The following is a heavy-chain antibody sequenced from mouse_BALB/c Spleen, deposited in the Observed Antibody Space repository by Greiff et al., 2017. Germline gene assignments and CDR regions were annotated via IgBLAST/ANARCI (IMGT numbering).Heavy chain of an antibody. V-gene: IGHV6-6*02. CDR3: TLLLPHSDY. Sequence: EVKLMESGGGLVQPGGSMKLSCVASGFTFSNYWMNWVRQSPEKGLEWVAEIRLKSNNYATHYAESVKGRFTISRDDTKSSVYLQMNNLRAEDTGIYYCTLLLPHSDYWGQGTTLTVSS. J-gene: IGHJ2*01. CDR2: IRLKSNNYAT. CDR1: GFTFSNYW. D-gene: IGHD1-1*01.